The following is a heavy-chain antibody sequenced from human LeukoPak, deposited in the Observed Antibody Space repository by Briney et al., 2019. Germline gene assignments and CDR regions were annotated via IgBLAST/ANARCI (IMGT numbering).Heavy chain of an antibody. V-gene: IGHV1-8*02. J-gene: IGHJ4*02. CDR2: MNPNSGNT. Sequence: GASVKVSCKASGYTFTGYYMHWVRQAPGQGLEWMGWMNPNSGNTGYAQKFQGRVTMTRNTSISTAYMELSSLRSEDTAVYYCARGTRRERYWGHYWGQGTLVTVSS. D-gene: IGHD7-27*01. CDR3: ARGTRRERYWGHY. CDR1: GYTFTGYY.